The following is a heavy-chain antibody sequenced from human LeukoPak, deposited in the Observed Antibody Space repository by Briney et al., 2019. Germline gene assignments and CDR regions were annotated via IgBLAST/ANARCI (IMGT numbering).Heavy chain of an antibody. J-gene: IGHJ4*02. CDR1: GGSISSYY. Sequence: SETLSLTCTVSGGSISSYYWSWIRQPPGKGLEWIGYISYSGSTNYNPSLKSRVTISVDTSKNQFSLKLTSVTAADTAVYYCARALRGGNSYGYLDYWGQGTLVTVSS. V-gene: IGHV4-59*01. CDR2: ISYSGST. CDR3: ARALRGGNSYGYLDY. D-gene: IGHD5-18*01.